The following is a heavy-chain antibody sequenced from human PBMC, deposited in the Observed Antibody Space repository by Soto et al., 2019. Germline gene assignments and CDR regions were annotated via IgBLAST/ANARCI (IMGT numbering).Heavy chain of an antibody. D-gene: IGHD3-22*01. CDR2: IDPSDSYT. Sequence: GESLKISCKGSGYSFTRYWISWVRQMPGKGLEWMGRIDPSDSYTNYSPSFQGHVTISADKSISTAYLQWSSLKASDTAMYYCARRRYYDSSGYPDHYYYYGMDVWGQGTTVTVSS. CDR1: GYSFTRYW. V-gene: IGHV5-10-1*01. CDR3: ARRRYYDSSGYPDHYYYYGMDV. J-gene: IGHJ6*02.